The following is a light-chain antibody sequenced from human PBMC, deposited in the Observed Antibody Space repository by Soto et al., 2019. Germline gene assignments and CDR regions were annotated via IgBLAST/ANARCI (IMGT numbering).Light chain of an antibody. J-gene: IGKJ3*01. CDR3: QQYGVSPLT. CDR2: DAS. V-gene: IGKV3-20*01. CDR1: QSVSSSY. Sequence: EIVLTQSPGTLSLSPGERATLSCRASQSVSSSYLAWYQQKPGQAPRLLIYDASSRATGIPDRFSASGSGTDFPLTISRLEPEDFAVYYCQQYGVSPLTFGPGTKVDVK.